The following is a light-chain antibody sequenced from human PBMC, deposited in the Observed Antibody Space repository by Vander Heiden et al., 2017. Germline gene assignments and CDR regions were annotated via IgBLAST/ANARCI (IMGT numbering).Light chain of an antibody. V-gene: IGKV4-1*01. CDR2: WAS. CDR3: QQYYTTPYT. CDR1: RNILYSSNNKAY. Sequence: VMTQSPDSLAVSLGERATINCKSSRNILYSSNNKAYLAWYQQKPGQPPKLLIYWASTRESGVPDRFSGSGSGTDFTLTISSLQAEDVAVYYCQQYYTTPYTFGQGTKLDIK. J-gene: IGKJ2*01.